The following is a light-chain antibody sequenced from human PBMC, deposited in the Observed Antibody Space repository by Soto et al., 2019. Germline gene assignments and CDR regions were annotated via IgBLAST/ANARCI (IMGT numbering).Light chain of an antibody. CDR3: QSYDSSLSGYVV. CDR1: SSNIGAGYD. J-gene: IGLJ2*01. Sequence: QSVLTQPPSVSGAPGQRVTISCTGSSSNIGAGYDVHWYQQLPGTAPKLLIYGNSNRPSGVPDRFSGSKSGTSASLAITGLQAEDEADYYCQSYDSSLSGYVVFGGGTKLPLL. V-gene: IGLV1-40*01. CDR2: GNS.